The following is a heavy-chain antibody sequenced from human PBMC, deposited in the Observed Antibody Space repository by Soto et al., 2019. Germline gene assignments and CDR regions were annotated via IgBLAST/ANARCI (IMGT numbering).Heavy chain of an antibody. CDR3: ARATTVTSFYYPMDV. D-gene: IGHD4-17*01. Sequence: QVQLVQSGAEVKKPGASVKVSCKASGYTFTSYDINWVRQASGQGLEWMGWMNPNSGNTGYAQKFQGRVTMTRNNSISAAYVELSSLRSEDTAVYYCARATTVTSFYYPMDVWGQGTTVTVSS. V-gene: IGHV1-8*01. J-gene: IGHJ6*02. CDR1: GYTFTSYD. CDR2: MNPNSGNT.